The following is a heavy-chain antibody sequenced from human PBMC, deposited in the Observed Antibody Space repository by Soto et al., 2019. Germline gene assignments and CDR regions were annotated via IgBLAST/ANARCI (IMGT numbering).Heavy chain of an antibody. V-gene: IGHV4-59*01. CDR2: TYSSGST. Sequence: QVQLQESGPGLVKPSETLSLTCTVSGGFISAYYCSWIRQPAGKGLEWIGYTYSSGSTNYNPSLKSRVTISVDTSKNQLSLKLSSVTAADTAVYYCVDSGYYYGMDVWGQGTTVTVSS. J-gene: IGHJ6*02. D-gene: IGHD1-26*01. CDR1: GGFISAYY. CDR3: VDSGYYYGMDV.